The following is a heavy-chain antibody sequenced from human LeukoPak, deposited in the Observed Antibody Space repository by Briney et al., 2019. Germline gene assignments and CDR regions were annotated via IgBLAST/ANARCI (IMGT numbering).Heavy chain of an antibody. CDR2: IATDGGGT. D-gene: IGHD5-18*01. CDR1: GLTLSTYA. J-gene: IGHJ4*02. V-gene: IGHV3-64D*09. Sequence: GGPLRLSCSGSGLTLSTYAMHWVRQAPGKGLEYVSAIATDGGGTYYADSVKGRFTISRDKSKNTLCLQMRSLRAEDTAVYYCMTRDTSGYWGQGTLVTVSS. CDR3: MTRDTSGY.